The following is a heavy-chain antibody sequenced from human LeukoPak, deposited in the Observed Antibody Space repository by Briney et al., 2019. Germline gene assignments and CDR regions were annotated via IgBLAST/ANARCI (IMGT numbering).Heavy chain of an antibody. CDR2: INQDGSEK. Sequence: GGSLRLSCAASGFTFSSYWMSWVRQAPGKGLEWVANINQDGSEKYYVDSVKGRFTISRDNAKNSLYLQMNSLRAEDTAVYYCASSGSGGSSDGSFDIWGRGTMVTVSS. CDR3: ASSGSGGSSDGSFDI. J-gene: IGHJ3*02. D-gene: IGHD2-15*01. V-gene: IGHV3-7*01. CDR1: GFTFSSYW.